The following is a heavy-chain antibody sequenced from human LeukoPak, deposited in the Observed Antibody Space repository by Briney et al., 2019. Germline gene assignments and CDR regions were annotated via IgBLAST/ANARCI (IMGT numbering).Heavy chain of an antibody. Sequence: SETLSLTCTVSGGSIXSSSXYXGXIRQPXXKXLXXIGXXYYSGSTYYNPSLKSRVTISVDTSKNQFSLKLSSVTAADTAVYYCARHLSGWYDVGLHYWGQGTLVTVSS. J-gene: IGHJ4*02. D-gene: IGHD6-19*01. CDR2: XYYSGST. CDR1: GGSIXSSSXY. V-gene: IGHV4-39*01. CDR3: ARHLSGWYDVGLHY.